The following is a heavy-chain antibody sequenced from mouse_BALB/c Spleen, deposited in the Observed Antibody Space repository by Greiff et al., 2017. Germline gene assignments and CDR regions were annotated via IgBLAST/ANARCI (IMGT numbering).Heavy chain of an antibody. D-gene: IGHD1-1*01. V-gene: IGHV3-8*02. Sequence: EVMLVESGPSLVKPSQTLSLTCSVTGDSITSGYWNWIRKFPGNKLEYMGYISYSGSTYYNPSLKSRISITRDTSKNQYYLQLNSVTTEDTATYYCARSLHYGSAWFAYWGQGTLVTVSA. CDR2: ISYSGST. CDR1: GDSITSGY. CDR3: ARSLHYGSAWFAY. J-gene: IGHJ3*01.